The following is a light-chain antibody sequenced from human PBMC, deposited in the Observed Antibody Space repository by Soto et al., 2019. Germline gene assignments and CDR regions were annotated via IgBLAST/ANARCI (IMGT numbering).Light chain of an antibody. Sequence: TQTPAPLSLSPGWRSTIYSRANQNVRTFLDWYQQKPGQAPRLLLYGASIRATDVPARFSGGGSGTEYTLTISSLQSEDFGVYFCQQYDQWWKCGKGHKVDIK. J-gene: IGKJ1*01. V-gene: IGKV3-15*01. CDR2: GAS. CDR3: QQYDQWWK. CDR1: QNVRTF.